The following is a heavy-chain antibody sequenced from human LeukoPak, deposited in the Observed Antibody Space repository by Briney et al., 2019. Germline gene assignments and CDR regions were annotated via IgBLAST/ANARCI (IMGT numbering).Heavy chain of an antibody. D-gene: IGHD1-26*01. J-gene: IGHJ3*01. V-gene: IGHV3-11*04. CDR3: ARDLSILAGAGIFDV. Sequence: GGSLRLSCAASGFTFSDYYMSWIRQAPGKGLEWVSYISSSGSTIYYADSVKGRFTISRDNAKSSLFLQMNSLRVEDTAIYYCARDLSILAGAGIFDVWGHGALVSVSS. CDR1: GFTFSDYY. CDR2: ISSSGSTI.